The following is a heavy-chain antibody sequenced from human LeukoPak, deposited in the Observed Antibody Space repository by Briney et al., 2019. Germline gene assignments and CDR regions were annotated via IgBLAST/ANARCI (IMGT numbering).Heavy chain of an antibody. CDR1: GGSISSSSSY. CDR3: ARQGGSPDWFDP. D-gene: IGHD1-26*01. V-gene: IGHV4-39*01. CDR2: MYYSGST. J-gene: IGHJ5*02. Sequence: SETLSLTCTVSGGSISSSSSYWVWIRQPPGKGLEWIGSMYYSGSTYYNPSLKRRVTIFVDTSKNQFSLKLSSVTAADTAVYFCARQGGSPDWFDPWGQGTLVTVSS.